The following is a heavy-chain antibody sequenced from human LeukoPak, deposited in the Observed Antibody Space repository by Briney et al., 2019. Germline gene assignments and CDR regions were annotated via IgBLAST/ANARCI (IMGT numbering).Heavy chain of an antibody. V-gene: IGHV4-30-2*01. CDR3: ARGAGYYYDSSPLYYFDY. CDR2: IYHSGST. Sequence: SETLSLTCAVSGGSFSSGGYSWSWLRQPPWKGLEWIGYIYHSGSTYYNPSIKSRVTISVDRSKNQFSLKLSSVTAADTAVYYCARGAGYYYDSSPLYYFDYWGQGTLVTVSS. CDR1: GGSFSSGGYS. D-gene: IGHD3-22*01. J-gene: IGHJ4*02.